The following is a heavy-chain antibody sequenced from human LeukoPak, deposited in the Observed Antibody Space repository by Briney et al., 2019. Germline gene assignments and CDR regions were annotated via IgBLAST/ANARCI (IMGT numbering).Heavy chain of an antibody. CDR3: ASYGETTHWFDP. CDR2: INHSGST. CDR1: GGSFSGYY. D-gene: IGHD4-17*01. Sequence: PSETLSLTCAVYGGSFSGYYWSWIRQPPGKGLEWIGEINHSGSTNYNPSLKSRVTISVDTSKNQFSLKLSSVTAADTAVYCCASYGETTHWFDPWGQGTLVTVSS. J-gene: IGHJ5*02. V-gene: IGHV4-34*01.